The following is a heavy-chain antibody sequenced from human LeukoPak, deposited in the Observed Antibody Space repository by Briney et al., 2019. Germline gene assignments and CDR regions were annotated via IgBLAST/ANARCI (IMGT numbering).Heavy chain of an antibody. J-gene: IGHJ4*02. CDR2: ISGSGGST. V-gene: IGHV3-23*01. CDR3: ARDLGSGSYDY. D-gene: IGHD1-26*01. Sequence: GGSLRLSCAASGFTFSSYGMSWVRQAPGKGLEWVSAISGSGGSTYYADSVKGRFTISRDNSKNTLYLQMNSLRAEDTAVYYCARDLGSGSYDYWGQGTLVTVSS. CDR1: GFTFSSYG.